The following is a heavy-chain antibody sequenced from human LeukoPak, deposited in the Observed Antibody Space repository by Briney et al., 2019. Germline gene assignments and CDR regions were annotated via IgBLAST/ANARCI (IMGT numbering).Heavy chain of an antibody. CDR2: INAGNGNT. CDR3: ARGPLRCSSTSCYPYGDMDV. D-gene: IGHD2-2*01. Sequence: ASVKVSCKASGYTFTSYAMHWVRQAPGQRLEWMGWINAGNGNTKYSQKFQGRVTITTDESTSTAYMELSSLRSEDTAVYYCARGPLRCSSTSCYPYGDMDVWGKGTTVTVSS. J-gene: IGHJ6*03. V-gene: IGHV1-3*01. CDR1: GYTFTSYA.